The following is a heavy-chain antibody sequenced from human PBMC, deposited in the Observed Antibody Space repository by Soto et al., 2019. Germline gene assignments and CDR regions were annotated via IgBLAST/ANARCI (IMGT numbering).Heavy chain of an antibody. V-gene: IGHV3-48*03. J-gene: IGHJ4*02. CDR1: GFTFSSYE. CDR3: ARGPPCDY. Sequence: GGSLRLSCAASGFTFSSYEMNWVRQAPGKGLEWASYISSIDNTIYYADSVKGRFTISRDNAKCSLYLQMNSLRADDSAVYYCARGPPCDYWGQGTLVTVSS. CDR2: ISSIDNTI.